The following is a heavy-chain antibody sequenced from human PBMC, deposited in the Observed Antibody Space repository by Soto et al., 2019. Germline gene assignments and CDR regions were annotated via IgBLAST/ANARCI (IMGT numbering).Heavy chain of an antibody. D-gene: IGHD5-18*01. Sequence: PGGSLRLSCAASGFTFSTYDMTWVRQAPGKGLEWVSSISDTADTTYYADSVKCRFTIPRDNSRNTVYLQMNSLRPEDTAVYYCAKPLGLLRRAMAQGSDYWGQGALVTVSS. J-gene: IGHJ4*02. CDR1: GFTFSTYD. CDR2: ISDTADTT. CDR3: AKPLGLLRRAMAQGSDY. V-gene: IGHV3-23*01.